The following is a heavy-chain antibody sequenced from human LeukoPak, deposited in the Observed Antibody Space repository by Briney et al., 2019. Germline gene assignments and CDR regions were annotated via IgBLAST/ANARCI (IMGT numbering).Heavy chain of an antibody. J-gene: IGHJ4*02. Sequence: ASVKVSCKASGYTFTSYGISWVRQAPGQGLEWMGWISAYNGNTNYAQKLQGRVTMTTDTSTSTAYMELRSLRSDDTAVHYCARGSDIDAPRKRYFDYWGQGTLVTVSS. V-gene: IGHV1-18*01. CDR1: GYTFTSYG. CDR2: ISAYNGNT. D-gene: IGHD2-15*01. CDR3: ARGSDIDAPRKRYFDY.